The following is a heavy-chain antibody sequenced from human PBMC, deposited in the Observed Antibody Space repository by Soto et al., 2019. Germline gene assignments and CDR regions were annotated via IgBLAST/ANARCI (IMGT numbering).Heavy chain of an antibody. CDR2: MNPNSGNT. CDR3: AREHYGNAAWFDP. Sequence: QVQLVQSGAEVKKPGASVKVSCKASGYTFPSYDINWVRQATGQGLEWMGWMNPNSGNTGYAQKLQGRVTXTXNXXISTAYMELSSLRSEDTAVYYCAREHYGNAAWFDPWGQGTLVTVSS. J-gene: IGHJ5*02. D-gene: IGHD3-10*01. CDR1: GYTFPSYD. V-gene: IGHV1-8*01.